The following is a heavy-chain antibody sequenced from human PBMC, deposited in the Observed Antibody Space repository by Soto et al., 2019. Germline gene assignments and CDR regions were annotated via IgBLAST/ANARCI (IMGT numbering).Heavy chain of an antibody. CDR3: AREGSYSAYNFAHGIQLWSFDF. CDR1: GGSINTFY. Sequence: QVRLQESGPGLLKPSETLSLTCTVSGGSINTFYWSWVRQPAGKGLEWIGRIFSSGSTSFNPSPERRVAMSVDTSKNHFSLNLSSVTAADMAVYYCAREGSYSAYNFAHGIQLWSFDFWGQGALVTVSS. V-gene: IGHV4-4*07. CDR2: IFSSGST. J-gene: IGHJ4*02. D-gene: IGHD5-12*01.